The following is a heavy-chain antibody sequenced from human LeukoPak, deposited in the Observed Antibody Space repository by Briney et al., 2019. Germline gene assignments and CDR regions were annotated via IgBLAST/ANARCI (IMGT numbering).Heavy chain of an antibody. CDR2: IYSGGST. CDR3: ARGSRSSGWFDY. Sequence: GGSLRHSCAASGFTVRSNYMRWVRQAPAKGLDGVAVIYSGGSTYYADPVKGRFTISRDNSKNTLYLQMNSLRAEDTAVYYCARGSRSSGWFDYWGQGTLVTVS. J-gene: IGHJ4*02. V-gene: IGHV3-53*01. D-gene: IGHD6-19*01. CDR1: GFTVRSNY.